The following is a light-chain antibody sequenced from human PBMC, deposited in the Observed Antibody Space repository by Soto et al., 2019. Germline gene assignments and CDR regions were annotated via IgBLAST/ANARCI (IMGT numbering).Light chain of an antibody. J-gene: IGKJ5*01. V-gene: IGKV3D-15*01. CDR2: GIS. CDR3: QQHGQWPIT. CDR1: QSVNSN. Sequence: EIVMTHSPATLSVSPGERATLSCRASQSVNSNYLAWYQQKPGQAPRLLIYGISKRATDIPDRFSGSGSGTEFTLTISSLQPEDFATYYCQQHGQWPITFGQGTRLEIK.